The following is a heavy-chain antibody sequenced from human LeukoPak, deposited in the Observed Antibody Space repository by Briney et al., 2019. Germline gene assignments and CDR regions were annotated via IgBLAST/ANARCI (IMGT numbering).Heavy chain of an antibody. CDR2: IYNSGST. D-gene: IGHD3-3*01. CDR3: ARDRRVTIFGVVTHRWFDP. Sequence: SQTLSLTCTVSGGSISSGAYYWSWIRQLPGKGLEWIGYIYNSGSTDYNPSLKSRLTISVDTSKNQFSLKLSSVTAADTAVYYCARDRRVTIFGVVTHRWFDPWGQRTLVTVSS. CDR1: GGSISSGAYY. J-gene: IGHJ5*02. V-gene: IGHV4-31*03.